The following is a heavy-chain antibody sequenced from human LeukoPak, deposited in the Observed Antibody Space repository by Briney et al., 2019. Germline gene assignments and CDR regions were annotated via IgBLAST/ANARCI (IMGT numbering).Heavy chain of an antibody. CDR2: IYYSGST. J-gene: IGHJ1*01. V-gene: IGHV4-59*01. Sequence: SETLSLTCTVSGGSISSYYWSWIRQPPGKGLELIGYIYYSGSTNYNPSLKSRVTISVDTSKNQFSLKLSSVTAADTAVYHCARDLGYCSGGSCYSGYFQHWGQGTLVTVSS. D-gene: IGHD2-15*01. CDR3: ARDLGYCSGGSCYSGYFQH. CDR1: GGSISSYY.